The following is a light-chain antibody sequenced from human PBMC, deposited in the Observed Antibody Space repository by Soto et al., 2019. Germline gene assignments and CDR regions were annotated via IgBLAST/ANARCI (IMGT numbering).Light chain of an antibody. J-gene: IGKJ5*01. CDR1: QSVSSSY. V-gene: IGKV3-20*01. CDR3: QQYGSSHPIT. CDR2: GAS. Sequence: DILLTQSPANLSLSPGERATLSCRASQSVSSSYLAWYQKTPGQAPRLLIYGASSRATGIPDRFSGSGSGTDFTLTISRLEPEDFAVYDCQQYGSSHPITFGQGTRLEIK.